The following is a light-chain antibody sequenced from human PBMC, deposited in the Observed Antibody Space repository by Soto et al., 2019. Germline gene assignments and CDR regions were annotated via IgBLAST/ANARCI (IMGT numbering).Light chain of an antibody. CDR2: DAS. CDR3: QPNYRTPLT. Sequence: DIQMTQSPSSLSASVGDRVTIAFRASQSINIYLSWYQQEQGKAPKLLMYDASSLQSGVPSRFSGGGSGTHFTLTISSLQREDFATYYCQPNYRTPLTFGGGTKVESK. V-gene: IGKV1-39*01. J-gene: IGKJ4*01. CDR1: QSINIY.